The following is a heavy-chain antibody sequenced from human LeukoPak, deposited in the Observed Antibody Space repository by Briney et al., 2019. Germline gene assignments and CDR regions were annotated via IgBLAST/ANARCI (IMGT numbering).Heavy chain of an antibody. Sequence: GGSLRLSCAASGFTFSSYWMSWVRQAPGKGLEWVAVISYDGSNKYYADSVKGRFTISRDNSKNTLYLQMNSLRAEDTAVYYCAKDSGEGMITFGGVIVTTFDYWGQGTLVTVSS. CDR1: GFTFSSYW. V-gene: IGHV3-30*18. J-gene: IGHJ4*02. CDR2: ISYDGSNK. CDR3: AKDSGEGMITFGGVIVTTFDY. D-gene: IGHD3-16*02.